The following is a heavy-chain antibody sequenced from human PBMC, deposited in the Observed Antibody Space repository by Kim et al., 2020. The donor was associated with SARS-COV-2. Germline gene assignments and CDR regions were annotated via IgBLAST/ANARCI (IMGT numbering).Heavy chain of an antibody. CDR3: ARAHLDPYYYHGMDV. J-gene: IGHJ6*02. D-gene: IGHD3-3*01. CDR2: ISHDGSNK. CDR1: GFTFTSHG. Sequence: GGSLRLSCAASGFTFTSHGIHWVRQAPGKGLEWVAVISHDGSNKYYEDSVKGRFTVSRDNSKNTMYLQMNSLRTEDTAVYYCARAHLDPYYYHGMDVWGQGTTVTVSS. V-gene: IGHV3-30*03.